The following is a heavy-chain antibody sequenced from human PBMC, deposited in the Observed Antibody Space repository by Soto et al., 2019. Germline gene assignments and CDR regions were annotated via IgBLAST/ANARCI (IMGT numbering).Heavy chain of an antibody. J-gene: IGHJ4*02. CDR1: GGTFSSYA. Sequence: SVKVSCKASGGTFSSYAISWVRQAPGQGLEWMGGIIPIFGTANYAQKFQGRVTITADESTSTAYMELSSLRSEDTAVYYCARDQGYSYGYFHFDYWGQGTLVTVSS. V-gene: IGHV1-69*13. CDR3: ARDQGYSYGYFHFDY. CDR2: IIPIFGTA. D-gene: IGHD5-18*01.